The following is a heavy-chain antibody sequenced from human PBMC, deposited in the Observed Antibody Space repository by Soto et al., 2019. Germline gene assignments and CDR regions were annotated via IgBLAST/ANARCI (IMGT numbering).Heavy chain of an antibody. D-gene: IGHD1-26*01. CDR3: ARDSQRIVGATLLGYFDY. V-gene: IGHV3-33*01. CDR2: IWYDGSNK. CDR1: GFTFSSYG. Sequence: GGSLRLSCAASGFTFSSYGMHWVRQAPGKGLEWVAVIWYDGSNKYYADSVKGRFTISRDNSKNTLYLQMNSLRAEDTAVYYCARDSQRIVGATLLGYFDYWGQGTLVTVSS. J-gene: IGHJ4*02.